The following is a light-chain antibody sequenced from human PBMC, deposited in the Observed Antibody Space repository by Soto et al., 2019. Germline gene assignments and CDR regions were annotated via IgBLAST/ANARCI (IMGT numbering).Light chain of an antibody. J-gene: IGLJ2*01. V-gene: IGLV2-14*01. CDR2: EVT. CDR1: SRDIGNYNY. Sequence: QSALTQPASVSGSPGQSITISCTGTSRDIGNYNYVSWYQHHPGKAPKLIIYEVTDRPSGVSNRFSASKSGNTASLTISGLHAEDEADYYCSSYTTTTTVIFGGGTKLTVL. CDR3: SSYTTTTTVI.